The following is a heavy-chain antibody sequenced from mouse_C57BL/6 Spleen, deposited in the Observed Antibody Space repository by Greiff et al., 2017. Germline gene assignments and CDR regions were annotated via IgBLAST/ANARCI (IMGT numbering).Heavy chain of an antibody. D-gene: IGHD1-1*01. V-gene: IGHV1-82*01. CDR2: IYPGDGDT. CDR3: ARWVITTVALDY. CDR1: GYAFSSSW. J-gene: IGHJ2*01. Sequence: QVQLQQSGPELVKPGASVKISCKASGYAFSSSWMNWVKQRPGKGLEWVGRIYPGDGDTNYNGKFKGKATLTADKSSSTAYMQLSSLTSEDSAVYLCARWVITTVALDYWGQGTTLTVSS.